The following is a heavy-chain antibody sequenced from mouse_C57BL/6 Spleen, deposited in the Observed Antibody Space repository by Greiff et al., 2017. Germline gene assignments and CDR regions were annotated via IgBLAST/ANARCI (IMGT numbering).Heavy chain of an antibody. V-gene: IGHV1-4*01. CDR1: GYTFTTYT. J-gene: IGHJ4*01. CDR2: INPSSGYT. Sequence: VQLQQSGAELARPGASVKMSCKASGYTFTTYTMHWVKQRPGQGLEWIGYINPSSGYTKYNQKFKDKATLTADKSSSTAYMQLSSLTSEDSAVYYCARDDGYPHYCTMDYWGQGTSVTVSS. D-gene: IGHD2-3*01. CDR3: ARDDGYPHYCTMDY.